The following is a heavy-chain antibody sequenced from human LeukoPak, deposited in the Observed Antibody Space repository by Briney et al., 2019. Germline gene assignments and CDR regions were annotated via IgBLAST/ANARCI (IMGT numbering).Heavy chain of an antibody. D-gene: IGHD5-18*01. V-gene: IGHV1-69*04. CDR1: GGTFSSYA. J-gene: IGHJ4*02. CDR3: ARESSNTAMVTGIDY. CDR2: IIPILGIA. Sequence: ASVKVSCKASGGTFSSYAISWARQAPGQGLEWMGRIIPILGIANYAQKFQGRVTITADKSTSTAYMELSSLRSEDTAVYYCARESSNTAMVTGIDYWGQGTLVTVSS.